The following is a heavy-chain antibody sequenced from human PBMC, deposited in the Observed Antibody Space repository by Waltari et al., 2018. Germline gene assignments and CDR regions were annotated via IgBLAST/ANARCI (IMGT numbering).Heavy chain of an antibody. CDR3: ARPLRWWGVYAFDI. CDR1: GYTFTSYD. Sequence: QVQLVQSGAEVKKPGASVKVSCKASGYTFTSYDINWVRQATGQGLEWMGWMNPNSGNTGYAQKFQGRVTMTRNTSISTAYMELSSLRSEDTAVYYCARPLRWWGVYAFDIWGQGTMVTVSS. D-gene: IGHD4-17*01. V-gene: IGHV1-8*01. J-gene: IGHJ3*02. CDR2: MNPNSGNT.